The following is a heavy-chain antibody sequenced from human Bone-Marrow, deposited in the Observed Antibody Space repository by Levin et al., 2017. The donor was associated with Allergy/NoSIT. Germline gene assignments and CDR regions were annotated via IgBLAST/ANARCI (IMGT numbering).Heavy chain of an antibody. V-gene: IGHV3-23*01. D-gene: IGHD1-26*01. J-gene: IGHJ6*02. Sequence: GGSLRLSCTASGFTFNNYGLTWVRQAPGKGLEWVASIGGSGIDSNYADSVRGRFTITRDMNMIFLQINRLRVEDTAIYYCAKDPMWDRYNFDMDVWGQGTSVIVSS. CDR3: AKDPMWDRYNFDMDV. CDR1: GFTFNNYG. CDR2: IGGSGIDS.